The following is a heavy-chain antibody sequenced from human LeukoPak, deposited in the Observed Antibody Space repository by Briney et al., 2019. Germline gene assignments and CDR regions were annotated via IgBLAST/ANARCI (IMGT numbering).Heavy chain of an antibody. D-gene: IGHD5-12*01. J-gene: IGHJ4*02. CDR1: GGSISSSSYY. CDR3: ARLGRIVATIGNY. CDR2: IYSSGST. Sequence: PSETLSLTCTVSGGSISSSSYYWGWIRQPPGEGLAWIGSIYSSGSTYYNPSLKSRVTISADTSKNQFSLKLSSVTAADTAVYYCARLGRIVATIGNYWGQGTLVTVSS. V-gene: IGHV4-39*01.